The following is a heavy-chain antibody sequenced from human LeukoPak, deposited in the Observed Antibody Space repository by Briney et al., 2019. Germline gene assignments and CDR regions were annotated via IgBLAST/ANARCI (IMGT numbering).Heavy chain of an antibody. CDR3: ARDLYYYDSSGYSDAFDI. V-gene: IGHV4-61*02. CDR2: IYTSGST. J-gene: IGHJ3*02. Sequence: SETLSLTCTVSGGSISSGSYYWSWIRQPAGKGLEWIGRIYTSGSTNYNPSLKSRVTISVDTSKNQFSLKLSSVTAADTAVYYCARDLYYYDSSGYSDAFDIWGQGTMVTVSS. CDR1: GGSISSGSYY. D-gene: IGHD3-22*01.